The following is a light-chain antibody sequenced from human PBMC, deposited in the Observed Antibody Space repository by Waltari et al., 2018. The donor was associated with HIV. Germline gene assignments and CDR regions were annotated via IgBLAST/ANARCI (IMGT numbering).Light chain of an antibody. J-gene: IGKJ2*02. CDR2: LVS. CDR3: MQALHIPCT. Sequence: DIAMTQSPLSLSVTPGEPASISCRSSESLLYSNGKHYLDWYLQKPGQSPQLLISLVSNRASGVPDRFSGSGSGTDFTLKISRVETEYVGVYSCMQALHIPCTFGQGTKLEIK. CDR1: ESLLYSNGKHY. V-gene: IGKV2-28*01.